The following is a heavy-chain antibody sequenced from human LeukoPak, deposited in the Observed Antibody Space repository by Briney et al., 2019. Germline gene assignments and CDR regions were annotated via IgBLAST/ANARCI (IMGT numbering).Heavy chain of an antibody. J-gene: IGHJ4*02. CDR1: GFTFSSYS. CDR2: ISYDGSNK. D-gene: IGHD3-3*01. V-gene: IGHV3-30-3*01. CDR3: ARDFNDFWSGFGPIDY. Sequence: GGALRLSCAASGFTFSSYSMHWVRPAPGKGLEWGGVISYDGSNKYYADSVKGRFTISRDNSKNTLYLQMNSLRAEDTAVYYCARDFNDFWSGFGPIDYWGQGTLVTVSS.